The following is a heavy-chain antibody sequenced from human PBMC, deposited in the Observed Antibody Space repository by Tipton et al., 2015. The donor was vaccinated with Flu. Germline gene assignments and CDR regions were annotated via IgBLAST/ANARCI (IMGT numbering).Heavy chain of an antibody. Sequence: TLSLTCTVSGDSINSYYWSWIRQPPGRGLEWIGYIYYSGSSTYNPSLKSRVTISLDRSKKQFSLKVNSVTAADTAVYYCARGSGSGPYVIFDSWGQGTLVTVSS. CDR3: ARGSGSGPYVIFDS. CDR1: GDSINSYY. D-gene: IGHD3-10*01. V-gene: IGHV4-59*12. J-gene: IGHJ4*02. CDR2: IYYSGSS.